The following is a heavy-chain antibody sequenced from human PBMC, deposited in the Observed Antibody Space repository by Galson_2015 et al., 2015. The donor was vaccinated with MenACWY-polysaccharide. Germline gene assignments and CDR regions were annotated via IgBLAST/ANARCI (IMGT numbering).Heavy chain of an antibody. CDR2: IYPGGSDA. J-gene: IGHJ1*01. CDR1: GSSFTSYW. D-gene: IGHD3-10*01. CDR3: ARITGGEYFQY. Sequence: QSGAEVTKPGESLQISCKGLGSSFTSYWIGWVRQMPGKGLEWMGIIYPGGSDARFSPSFQGPVTMSVDKSISTAYLQWNSLKASDTAIYYCARITGGEYFQYWGQGALVTV. V-gene: IGHV5-51*03.